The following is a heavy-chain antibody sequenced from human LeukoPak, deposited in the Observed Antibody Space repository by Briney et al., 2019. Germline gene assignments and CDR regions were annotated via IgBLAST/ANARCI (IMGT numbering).Heavy chain of an antibody. CDR3: AKVTVTTFRVGAFDI. CDR1: GFPFSSHV. V-gene: IGHV3-48*01. D-gene: IGHD4-17*01. CDR2: INHNGEAI. J-gene: IGHJ3*02. Sequence: GGSLRLSCAASGFPFSSHVLSWVRQAPGKGLEWIAYINHNGEAIYYPDFVKGRFIISRDNAKNSLFLQMNSLRAEDTAVYYCAKVTVTTFRVGAFDIWGQGTMVTVSS.